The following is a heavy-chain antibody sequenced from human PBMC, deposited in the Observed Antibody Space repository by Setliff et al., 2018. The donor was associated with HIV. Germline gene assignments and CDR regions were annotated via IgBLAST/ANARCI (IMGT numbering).Heavy chain of an antibody. CDR1: GLIFSSYE. J-gene: IGHJ6*03. CDR2: IGGHGSII. D-gene: IGHD5-18*01. Sequence: LRLSCAASGLIFSSYEMNWVRQAPGKGLEWISFIGGHGSIIHYADSVKVRFTISRDNAKNSVYLQMNSLRAEDTAVYYCARDQWGYSYGYYYYYYMDVWGKGTTVTVSS. V-gene: IGHV3-48*03. CDR3: ARDQWGYSYGYYYYYYMDV.